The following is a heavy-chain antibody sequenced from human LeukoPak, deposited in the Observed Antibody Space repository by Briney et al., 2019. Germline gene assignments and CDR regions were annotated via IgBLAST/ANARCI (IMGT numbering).Heavy chain of an antibody. CDR1: GYTFTGYY. J-gene: IGHJ4*02. V-gene: IGHV1-2*02. CDR2: INPNSGGT. D-gene: IGHD3-22*01. CDR3: AGDQGEYYYDSSGYRDY. Sequence: ASVKVSCKASGYTFTGYYMHWVRQAPGQGLEWMGWINPNSGGTNYAQKFQGRVTMTRDTSISTAYMELSRLRSDDTAVYYCAGDQGEYYYDSSGYRDYWGQGTLVTVSS.